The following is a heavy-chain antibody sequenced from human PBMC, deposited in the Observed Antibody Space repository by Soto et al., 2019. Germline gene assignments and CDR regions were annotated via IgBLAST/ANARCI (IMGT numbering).Heavy chain of an antibody. V-gene: IGHV3-53*01. J-gene: IGHJ2*01. CDR3: AKSDGCGGGSCYTGTYYYFDF. CDR1: GFTVSNTY. Sequence: EVQLVESGGGLIQPGGSLRLSCAVSGFTVSNTYMSWVRQAPGKGLEWISVIYRGLATYYADSVKGRFTISRDDSRNTVYLQMNSLTTEDTAVYFCAKSDGCGGGSCYTGTYYYFDFWGRGTLVTVSS. D-gene: IGHD2-15*01. CDR2: IYRGLAT.